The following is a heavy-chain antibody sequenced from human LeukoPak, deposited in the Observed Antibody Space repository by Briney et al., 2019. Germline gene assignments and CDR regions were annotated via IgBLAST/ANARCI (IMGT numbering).Heavy chain of an antibody. J-gene: IGHJ5*02. CDR3: ACREFTSTWSYP. D-gene: IGHD2-2*01. CDR2: IYAGDSRT. CDR1: GYSFTNCW. Sequence: GESLKISCTGVGYSFTNCWIGWVRQMPGEGMEWMGVIYAGDSRTRYNPSFQGQVTISVDKSIRTAYLQWVSLKASDTAMYYCACREFTSTWSYPWGQGTLVTVSS. V-gene: IGHV5-51*01.